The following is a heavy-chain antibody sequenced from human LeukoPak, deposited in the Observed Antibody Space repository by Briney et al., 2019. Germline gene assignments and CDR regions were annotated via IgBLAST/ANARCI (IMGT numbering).Heavy chain of an antibody. CDR1: GFTFSSYS. J-gene: IGHJ6*03. V-gene: IGHV3-21*01. CDR3: ARAALERSSYHLGGYYYYMDV. CDR2: ISSSSSYI. Sequence: PGGSLRLSCAASGFTFSSYSMNWVRQAPGKGLEWVSSISSSSSYIYYADSVKGRFTISGDNAKNSLYPQMNSLRAEDTAVYYCARAALERSSYHLGGYYYYMDVWGKGTPVTVSS. D-gene: IGHD2-2*01.